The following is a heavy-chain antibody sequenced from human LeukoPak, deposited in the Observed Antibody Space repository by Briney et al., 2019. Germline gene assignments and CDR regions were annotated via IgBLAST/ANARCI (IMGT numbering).Heavy chain of an antibody. CDR3: VREKIFDNSGRFFAH. J-gene: IGHJ4*02. Sequence: GGSLRLSCAASGFTFSRYGMSWVRQAPGKGLEWVTFKRYDGSDKYYADSVKGRFTISRDISKNTVYLQMNRLRVDDTAMYYCVREKIFDNSGRFFAHWGQGTLVTVSS. V-gene: IGHV3-33*07. CDR1: GFTFSRYG. D-gene: IGHD3-22*01. CDR2: KRYDGSDK.